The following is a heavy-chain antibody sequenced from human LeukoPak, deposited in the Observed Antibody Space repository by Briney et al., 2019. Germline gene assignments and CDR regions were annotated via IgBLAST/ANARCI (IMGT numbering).Heavy chain of an antibody. D-gene: IGHD3-22*01. CDR2: IWYDGSNK. CDR1: GFTFSSYG. J-gene: IGHJ4*02. CDR3: ARDDSSGYYPPPGY. V-gene: IGHV3-33*01. Sequence: PGGSLRLSCAASGFTFSSYGMHWVRQAPGKGLEWVAVIWYDGSNKYYADSVKGRFTISRDNSKNTLYLQMNSLRAEDTAVYYCARDDSSGYYPPPGYWGQGTLVTVSS.